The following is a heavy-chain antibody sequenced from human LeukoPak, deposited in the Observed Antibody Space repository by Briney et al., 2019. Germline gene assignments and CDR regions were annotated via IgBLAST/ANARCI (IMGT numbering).Heavy chain of an antibody. Sequence: SETLSLTCTVSGASITTYYWSWVRQPPGKGLEWIGHIHYSGSTNYNPSLTSRVTMSVDTSKNQFSLKLSSVTAADTAVYYCARDHAYGGEDFFDPWGQGSLVTVSS. V-gene: IGHV4-59*01. D-gene: IGHD3-16*01. CDR3: ARDHAYGGEDFFDP. CDR2: IHYSGST. J-gene: IGHJ5*02. CDR1: GASITTYY.